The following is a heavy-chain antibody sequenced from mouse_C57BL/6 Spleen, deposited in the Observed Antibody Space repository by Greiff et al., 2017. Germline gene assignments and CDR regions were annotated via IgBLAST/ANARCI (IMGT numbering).Heavy chain of an antibody. D-gene: IGHD1-2*01. Sequence: EVKLMESGGGLVKPGGSLKLSCAASGFTFSSYAMSWVRQTPEKRLEWVATISDGGSYTYYPDNVKGRFTISRDNAKNNLYLQMSHLKSEDTAMYYCARGLLRLDFDYWGQGTTLTVSS. CDR1: GFTFSSYA. J-gene: IGHJ2*01. V-gene: IGHV5-4*03. CDR3: ARGLLRLDFDY. CDR2: ISDGGSYT.